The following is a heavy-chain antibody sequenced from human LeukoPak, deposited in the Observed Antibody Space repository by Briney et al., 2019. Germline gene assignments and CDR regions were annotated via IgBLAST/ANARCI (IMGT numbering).Heavy chain of an antibody. D-gene: IGHD3-10*01. CDR1: GFTFSSAW. CDR2: IKSKTDGGTT. Sequence: GGSLRLSCAASGFTFSSAWMSWVRQASGKGLEWVGHIKSKTDGGTTDYAAPVKGRFTISRDDSKNTLSLQMNSLKTEDTAVYYCTTEYYFASGSFFWGQGTLVPVSS. CDR3: TTEYYFASGSFF. V-gene: IGHV3-15*01. J-gene: IGHJ4*02.